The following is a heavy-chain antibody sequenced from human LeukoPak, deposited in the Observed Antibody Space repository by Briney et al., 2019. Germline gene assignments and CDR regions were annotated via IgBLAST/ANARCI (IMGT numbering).Heavy chain of an antibody. D-gene: IGHD5-18*01. V-gene: IGHV3-23*01. J-gene: IGHJ4*02. CDR3: AKGDGYSYGYGDY. CDR2: ISSSGDST. CDR1: GFTFSNYV. Sequence: GGSLRLSCAASGFTFSNYVMSWVRQAPGKGLECVSRISSSGDSTYYADSVKGRFTISRDNSKNTLYLQMNTLRAEDTAVYYCAKGDGYSYGYGDYWGQGTLVPVSS.